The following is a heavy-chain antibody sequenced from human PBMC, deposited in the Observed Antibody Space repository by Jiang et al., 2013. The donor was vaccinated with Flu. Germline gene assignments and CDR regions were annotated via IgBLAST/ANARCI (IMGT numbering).Heavy chain of an antibody. CDR3: ARATGTTVRYYYGMDV. Sequence: SGAEVKKPGASVKVSCKASGYTFTSYYMHWVRQAPGQGLEWMGIINPSGGSTSYAQKFQGRVTMTRDTSTSTVYMELSSLRSEDTAVYYCARATGTTVRYYYGMDVWGQGTTVTVSS. D-gene: IGHD2/OR15-2a*01. CDR1: GYTFTSYY. J-gene: IGHJ6*02. V-gene: IGHV1-46*03. CDR2: INPSGGST.